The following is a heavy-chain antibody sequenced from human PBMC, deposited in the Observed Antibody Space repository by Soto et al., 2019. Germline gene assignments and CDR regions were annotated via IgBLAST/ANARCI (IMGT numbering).Heavy chain of an antibody. CDR3: AKDAVLRFLEWLSYYYMDV. V-gene: IGHV3-23*01. Sequence: EVQLLESGGGLVQPGGSLRLSCAASGFPFSSYAMSWVRQAPGKGLEWVSAISGSGGSTYYADSVKGRFTISRDNSKNTLYLQMNSLRAEDTAVYYCAKDAVLRFLEWLSYYYMDVWGKGTTVTVSS. D-gene: IGHD3-3*01. CDR2: ISGSGGST. CDR1: GFPFSSYA. J-gene: IGHJ6*03.